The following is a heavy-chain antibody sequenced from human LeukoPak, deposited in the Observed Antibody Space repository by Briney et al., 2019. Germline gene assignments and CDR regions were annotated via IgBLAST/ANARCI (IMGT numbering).Heavy chain of an antibody. D-gene: IGHD5-12*01. CDR2: FIPIFDTT. CDR3: ARGNGYDYHFDY. CDR1: GGTFNSYA. J-gene: IGHJ4*02. V-gene: IGHV1-69*05. Sequence: ASVKVACKASGGTFNSYAVTWVRQAPGQGLEWMGGFIPIFDTTNYAPNFQGRVTITTDESSNIAYMELSSLKSEDTGVYYCARGNGYDYHFDYWGQGTLVTVSS.